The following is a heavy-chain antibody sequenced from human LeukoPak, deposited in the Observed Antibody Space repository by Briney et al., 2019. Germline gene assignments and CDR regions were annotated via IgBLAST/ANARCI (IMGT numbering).Heavy chain of an antibody. D-gene: IGHD5-12*01. CDR1: GFIFSSYW. CDR2: IKQDGSEK. J-gene: IGHJ4*02. Sequence: GGSLRLSCTASGFIFSSYWMSWVRQAPGKGLEWVANIKQDGSEKYYVDSVKGRSTISRDNAKNSLYLQMNSLRAEDTAVYYCARVEASGYDYGAFDYWGQGTLVTVSS. V-gene: IGHV3-7*01. CDR3: ARVEASGYDYGAFDY.